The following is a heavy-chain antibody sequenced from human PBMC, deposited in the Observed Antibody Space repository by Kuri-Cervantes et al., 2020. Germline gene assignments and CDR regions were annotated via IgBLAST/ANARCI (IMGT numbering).Heavy chain of an antibody. CDR3: ARDSGYGGTPGMDV. CDR1: GFTFSSYG. Sequence: GESLKISCAASGFTFSSYGMHWVRQAPGKGLEWVAVIWYDGSNKYYADSVKGRFTISRDNSKNTLYLQMNSLRAEDTAVYYCARDSGYGGTPGMDVWGQGTTVTVSS. D-gene: IGHD4-23*01. J-gene: IGHJ6*02. CDR2: IWYDGSNK. V-gene: IGHV3-33*01.